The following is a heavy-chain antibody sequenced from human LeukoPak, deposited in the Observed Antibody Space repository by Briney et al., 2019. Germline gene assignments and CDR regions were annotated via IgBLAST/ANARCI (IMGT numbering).Heavy chain of an antibody. D-gene: IGHD1-1*01. CDR2: IKQDGSEK. Sequence: GGSLRLPCAASGFTFSSYWMSWVSQAPGKGLEWVANIKQDGSEKYYVDSVKGRFIISRDNAENSLYLQMSSLRAEDTAVYYCAREGVSSNWNNWYFDLWGRGTLVTVSS. CDR1: GFTFSSYW. J-gene: IGHJ2*01. V-gene: IGHV3-7*01. CDR3: AREGVSSNWNNWYFDL.